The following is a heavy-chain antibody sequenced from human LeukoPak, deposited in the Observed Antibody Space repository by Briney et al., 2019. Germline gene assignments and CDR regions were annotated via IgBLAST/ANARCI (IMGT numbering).Heavy chain of an antibody. J-gene: IGHJ4*02. V-gene: IGHV4-59*01. D-gene: IGHD3-9*01. CDR3: ARSYDILTGYDS. Sequence: SETLSLTCTVSGGSISSYYWSWIRQPPGKGLEWIGYIYYSGSTNYNPSLKSRVTISVDTSKNQFSLKLSSVTAADTAVYYCARSYDILTGYDSWGQGTLVTVSS. CDR2: IYYSGST. CDR1: GGSISSYY.